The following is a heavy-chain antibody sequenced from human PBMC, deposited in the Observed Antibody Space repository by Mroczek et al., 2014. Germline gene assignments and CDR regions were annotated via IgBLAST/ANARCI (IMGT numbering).Heavy chain of an antibody. Sequence: QVQLQESGPGLVKPSETLSLTCTVSGGSISSYYWSWIRQPAGKGLEWIGRFYPSGNTNYNPSLKSRVTMSVDTSKNQFSLKVSSVTAADTAVYYCATSAILGVYATSIWTTWGQGTLVTVSS. J-gene: IGHJ4*02. CDR2: FYPSGNT. CDR3: ATSAILGVYATSIWTT. CDR1: GGSISSYY. V-gene: IGHV4-4*07. D-gene: IGHD2-8*02.